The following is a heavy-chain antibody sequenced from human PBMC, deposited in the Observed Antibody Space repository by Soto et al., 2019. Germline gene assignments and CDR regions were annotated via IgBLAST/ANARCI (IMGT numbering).Heavy chain of an antibody. D-gene: IGHD1-26*01. CDR2: INAGNGNT. CDR3: ARGGSLYWYFDL. V-gene: IGHV1-3*01. Sequence: QVQLVQSGAEVKKPGASVKVSCKASGYTFTSYAMHWVRQAPGQRLERMGWINAGNGNTKYSQKFQGRVTVTRDTSASTAYMELSRLRSEDTAVYYCARGGSLYWYFDLWGRGTLVTVSS. CDR1: GYTFTSYA. J-gene: IGHJ2*01.